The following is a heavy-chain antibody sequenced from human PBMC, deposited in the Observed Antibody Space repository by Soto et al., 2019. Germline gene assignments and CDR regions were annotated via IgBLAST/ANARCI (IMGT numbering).Heavy chain of an antibody. CDR1: GFTFSNYG. V-gene: IGHV3-33*01. Sequence: PXGSLRLSCAASGFTFSNYGMHWVRQAPGKGLEWVAVVWHDGKTKYYADSVEGRFTISRDNSRNTLFLQMNSLRAEDTAVYHCARDRGSDDPIDSWGQGTLVTVSS. J-gene: IGHJ4*02. CDR2: VWHDGKTK. D-gene: IGHD3-10*01. CDR3: ARDRGSDDPIDS.